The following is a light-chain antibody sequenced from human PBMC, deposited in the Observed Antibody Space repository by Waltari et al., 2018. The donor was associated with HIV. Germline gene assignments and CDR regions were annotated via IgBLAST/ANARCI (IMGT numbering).Light chain of an antibody. J-gene: IGLJ3*02. CDR1: SSNIGVDYD. CDR2: THI. V-gene: IGLV1-40*01. Sequence: QPVLTQPASVSGARGQRVTIACTGSSSNIGVDYDVHWYQQFPGEAPKPLIYTHINRPSGVPDRFSGSKSGTSASLAFTWLQAEDEADYSCHSYVSTLTVWVFGGGPKVTGL. CDR3: HSYVSTLTVWV.